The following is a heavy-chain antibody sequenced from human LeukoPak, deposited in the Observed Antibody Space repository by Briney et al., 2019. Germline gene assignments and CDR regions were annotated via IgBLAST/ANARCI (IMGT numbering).Heavy chain of an antibody. CDR1: GGSISSGGYY. CDR3: ARDHSAPYGDYVFLGYYGMDV. V-gene: IGHV4-31*03. D-gene: IGHD4-17*01. J-gene: IGHJ6*02. Sequence: PSETLSLTCTVSGGSISSGGYYWSWIRQHPGKGLEWIGYIYYSGSTNYNPSLKSRVTISVDTSKNQFSLKLSSVTAADTAVYYCARDHSAPYGDYVFLGYYGMDVWGQGTTVTVSS. CDR2: IYYSGST.